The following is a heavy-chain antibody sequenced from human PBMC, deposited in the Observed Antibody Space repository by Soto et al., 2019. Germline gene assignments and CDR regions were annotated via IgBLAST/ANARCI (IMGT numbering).Heavy chain of an antibody. CDR2: INQDVSER. Sequence: GGSLRLSCAASGFSFSVQWMSWVRQAPGKGLEWVATINQDVSERYYVDSVKGRFSISRDNAKNSLHLQMNSLRAEDTAVYYCTTEEWYYFPSWGQGTLVTVSS. J-gene: IGHJ4*02. D-gene: IGHD3-3*01. CDR3: TTEEWYYFPS. V-gene: IGHV3-7*03. CDR1: GFSFSVQW.